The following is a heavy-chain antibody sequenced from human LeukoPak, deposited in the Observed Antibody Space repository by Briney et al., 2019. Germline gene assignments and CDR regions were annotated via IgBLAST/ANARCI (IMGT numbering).Heavy chain of an antibody. J-gene: IGHJ4*02. Sequence: TGGSLRLSCAASGFTFDDYAMHWVRQAPGKGLEWVSGISWNSGSIGYADSVKGRFTISRDNAKHSLYLQMNTLRAEDTALYYCARDYYGSGKFPYYFDYWGQGTLVTVSS. V-gene: IGHV3-9*01. CDR3: ARDYYGSGKFPYYFDY. CDR2: ISWNSGSI. CDR1: GFTFDDYA. D-gene: IGHD3-10*01.